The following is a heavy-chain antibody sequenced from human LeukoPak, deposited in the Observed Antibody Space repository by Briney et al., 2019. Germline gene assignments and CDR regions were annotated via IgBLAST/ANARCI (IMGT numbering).Heavy chain of an antibody. CDR2: INPSGGST. CDR3: ARDPHENSSGWPYYFDY. V-gene: IGHV1-46*01. CDR1: GYTFTGYY. J-gene: IGHJ4*02. Sequence: ASVKVSCKASGYTFTGYYIYWVRQAPGQGLEWMGIINPSGGSTSYAQKFQGRVTMTRDTSTSTVYMELSSLRSEDTAVYYCARDPHENSSGWPYYFDYWGQGTLVTVSS. D-gene: IGHD6-19*01.